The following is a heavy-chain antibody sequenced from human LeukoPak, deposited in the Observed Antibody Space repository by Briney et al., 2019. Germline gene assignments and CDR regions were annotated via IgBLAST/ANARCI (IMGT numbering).Heavy chain of an antibody. CDR3: AKGCPGCYYHYYMDV. V-gene: IGHV3-33*06. Sequence: GGSLRLSCAASGFTFSSYGMHWVRQAPGKGLEWVAVIWYDGSNKYYADSVKGRFTISRDNSKNTLYLQMNSLRAEDTAVYYCAKGCPGCYYHYYMDVWGKGTTVTVSS. J-gene: IGHJ6*03. CDR1: GFTFSSYG. D-gene: IGHD3-9*01. CDR2: IWYDGSNK.